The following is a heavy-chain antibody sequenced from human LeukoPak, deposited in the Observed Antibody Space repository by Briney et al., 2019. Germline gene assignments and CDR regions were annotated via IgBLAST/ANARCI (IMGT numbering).Heavy chain of an antibody. CDR2: ISSSSSYI. V-gene: IGHV3-21*01. Sequence: PGGSLRLSCAASGFTFSSYSMNWVRQAPGKGLEWVSSISSSSSYIYYADSVKGRFTISRDNAKNSLYLQMNSLRAEDTAVYYCARDNYSGSVVWSDDTPNFGYWGQGTLVTVSS. CDR1: GFTFSSYS. CDR3: ARDNYSGSVVWSDDTPNFGY. J-gene: IGHJ4*02. D-gene: IGHD2-21*01.